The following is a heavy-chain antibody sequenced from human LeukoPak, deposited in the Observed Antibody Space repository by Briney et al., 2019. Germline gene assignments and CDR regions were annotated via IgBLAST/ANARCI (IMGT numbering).Heavy chain of an antibody. D-gene: IGHD6-19*01. CDR1: GYTFTGYY. Sequence: ASVKVSFKASGYTFTGYYMHWVRQAPGQGLEWMGWINPNSGGTNYAQKFQGRVTMTRDTSISTAYMELSRLRAEDTAVYYCARGLGSSGWYYLFDYWGQGALVTVSS. CDR2: INPNSGGT. V-gene: IGHV1-2*02. CDR3: ARGLGSSGWYYLFDY. J-gene: IGHJ4*02.